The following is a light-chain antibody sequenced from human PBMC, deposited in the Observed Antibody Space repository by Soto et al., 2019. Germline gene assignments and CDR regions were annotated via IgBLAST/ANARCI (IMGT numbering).Light chain of an antibody. CDR2: EVR. CDR1: SSDVGTYNL. CDR3: CSYAGSNSVI. V-gene: IGLV2-23*02. J-gene: IGLJ2*01. Sequence: QSALTQPASVSVSPGQSITISCTGASSDVGTYNLVSWYQQHPGKAPKLIIYEVRKRPSGLSNRFSGSKSGNTASLTISGLQAEDEADYYCCSYAGSNSVIFGGGTKLTVL.